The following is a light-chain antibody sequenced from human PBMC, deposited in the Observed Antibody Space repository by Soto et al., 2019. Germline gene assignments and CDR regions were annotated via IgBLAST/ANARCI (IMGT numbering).Light chain of an antibody. J-gene: IGLJ1*01. V-gene: IGLV1-44*01. CDR3: AAWDDSLNGPNYV. CDR2: SNN. Sequence: QSVLTQPPPASGTPGQRVTISRSGSSSNIGSNTVNWYQQLPGTAPNLLIYSNNQRPSGVPDRFSGSKSGTSASLAISGLQSEDEADYYCAAWDDSLNGPNYVFGTGTKVTVL. CDR1: SSNIGSNT.